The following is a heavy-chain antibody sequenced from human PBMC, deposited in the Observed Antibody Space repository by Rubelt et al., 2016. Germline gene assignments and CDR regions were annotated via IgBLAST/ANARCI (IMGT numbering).Heavy chain of an antibody. V-gene: IGHV3-23*04. CDR2: ISASGGST. D-gene: IGHD1-7*01. CDR1: GFTFSSYS. Sequence: EVQLVESGGGLVKPGGSLRLSCAASGFTFSSYSMNWVRQAPGKGLEWVSAISASGGSTYYAGSVKGRFTISRDNSKNTLYLQMNSLRAEDTAVYYCARGTTPYWYFDLWGRGTLVTVSS. CDR3: ARGTTPYWYFDL. J-gene: IGHJ2*01.